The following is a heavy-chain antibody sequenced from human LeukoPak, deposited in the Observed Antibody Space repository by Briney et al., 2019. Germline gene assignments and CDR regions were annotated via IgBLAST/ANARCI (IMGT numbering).Heavy chain of an antibody. CDR1: GGSISSYY. CDR2: IYYSGST. CDR3: ARLRAATGTGTFDI. V-gene: IGHV4-59*08. Sequence: PSETLSLTFTVSGGSISSYYWSWIRQPPGKGLEWLGYIYYSGSTNYKPSLKSRVTISVDTSKNQFSLKLSSVTAADTAVYYCARLRAATGTGTFDIWGQGTMVTVSS. D-gene: IGHD6-13*01. J-gene: IGHJ3*02.